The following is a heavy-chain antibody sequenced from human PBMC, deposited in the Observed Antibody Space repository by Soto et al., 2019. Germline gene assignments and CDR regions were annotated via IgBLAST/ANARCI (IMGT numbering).Heavy chain of an antibody. CDR2: INAGNGNT. D-gene: IGHD6-19*01. CDR1: GYTFTGYA. CDR3: ARAVAVAADFDY. J-gene: IGHJ4*02. Sequence: QVQLVQPGAEEKKPGASVKVSCKASGYTFTGYAMRWVRQAPGQRLEWMGWINAGNGNTKYSQKFQGRDTITRDTSASTAYMELSSLRSEDTAVYYCARAVAVAADFDYWGQGTLVTVSS. V-gene: IGHV1-3*05.